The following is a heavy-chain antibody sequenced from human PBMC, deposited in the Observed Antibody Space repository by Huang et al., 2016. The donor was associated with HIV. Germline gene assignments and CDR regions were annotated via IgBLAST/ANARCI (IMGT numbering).Heavy chain of an antibody. CDR2: INSDGSST. CDR3: ARDSQQWLVEDY. J-gene: IGHJ4*02. CDR1: GFTFSSYW. Sequence: EVQLVESGGGLVQPGGSLRLPCAASGFTFSSYWIHWVRQAPGKGRGWVARINSDGSSTSYADSVKGRFTISRDNAKNTLYLQMNSLRAEDTAVYYCARDSQQWLVEDYWGQGTLVTVSS. V-gene: IGHV3-74*01. D-gene: IGHD6-19*01.